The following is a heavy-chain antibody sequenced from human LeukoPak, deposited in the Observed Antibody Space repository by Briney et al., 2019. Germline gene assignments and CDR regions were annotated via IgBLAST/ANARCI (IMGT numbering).Heavy chain of an antibody. CDR2: IYYSGST. CDR3: ARTSYDFWSGYLFVYGKDV. D-gene: IGHD3-3*01. J-gene: IGHJ6*02. CDR1: GGSISSYY. V-gene: IGHV4-59*01. Sequence: SEILSLTCTVSGGSISSYYWSWIRQPPGKGLEWIGYIYYSGSTNYNPSLKSRVTISVDTSKNQFSLKLSSVTAADTAVYYCARTSYDFWSGYLFVYGKDVWGQGTTVTVSS.